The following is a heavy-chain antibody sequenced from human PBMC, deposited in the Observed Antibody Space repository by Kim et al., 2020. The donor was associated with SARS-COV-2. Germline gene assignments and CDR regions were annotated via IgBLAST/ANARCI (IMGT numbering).Heavy chain of an antibody. J-gene: IGHJ4*02. D-gene: IGHD7-27*01. CDR3: ARDWNWGIDV. Sequence: GGSLRLSCAASGFTFTTYNMNLVRQAPGKGLEWISYISVTDAIYYADSVKGRFTISRDYAKNSLDLQMNSLRDEDTAVYYCARDWNWGIDVWGQGTLVTVSS. V-gene: IGHV3-48*02. CDR2: ISVTDAI. CDR1: GFTFTTYN.